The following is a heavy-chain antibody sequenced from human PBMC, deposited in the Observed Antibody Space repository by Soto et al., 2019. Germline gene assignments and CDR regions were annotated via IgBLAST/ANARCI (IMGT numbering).Heavy chain of an antibody. Sequence: QVQLQESGPGLVKPSQTLSVTCAISGDSVSSNSAAWNWIRPSPSRGLEWLARTYYRSRWYNDYAVSVRSRITVNADTSKNQFSLQLTSVTPEDTAIYYCAGTTSHHWPYMDVWGRGTTVTVSS. J-gene: IGHJ6*03. D-gene: IGHD1-1*01. CDR2: TYYRSRWYN. CDR3: AGTTSHHWPYMDV. V-gene: IGHV6-1*01. CDR1: GDSVSSNSAA.